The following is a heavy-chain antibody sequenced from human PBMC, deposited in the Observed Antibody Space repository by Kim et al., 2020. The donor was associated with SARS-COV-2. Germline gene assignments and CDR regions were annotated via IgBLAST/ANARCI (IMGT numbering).Heavy chain of an antibody. J-gene: IGHJ3*02. Sequence: GWSLRLSCAASGFTVSSNYMSWVRQAPGKGLEWVSVIYSGGSTYYADSVKGRFTISRDNSKNTLYLQMNSLRAEDTAVYYCARDHITGHAFDIWGQGTMVTVSS. CDR1: GFTVSSNY. CDR2: IYSGGST. D-gene: IGHD1-20*01. CDR3: ARDHITGHAFDI. V-gene: IGHV3-66*01.